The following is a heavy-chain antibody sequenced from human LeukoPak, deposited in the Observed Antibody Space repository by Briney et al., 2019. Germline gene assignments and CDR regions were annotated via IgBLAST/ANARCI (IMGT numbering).Heavy chain of an antibody. CDR3: AKSPTRYSGYDFDY. CDR1: GFTFSNHG. D-gene: IGHD5-12*01. CDR2: ISGSGGST. V-gene: IGHV3-23*01. J-gene: IGHJ4*02. Sequence: PGGSLRLFCAASGFTFSNHGMNWVRQAPGKGLEWVSAISGSGGSTYYADSVKGRFTITRDNSKNTLYLQMNSLRAEDTAVYYCAKSPTRYSGYDFDYWGQGTLVTVSS.